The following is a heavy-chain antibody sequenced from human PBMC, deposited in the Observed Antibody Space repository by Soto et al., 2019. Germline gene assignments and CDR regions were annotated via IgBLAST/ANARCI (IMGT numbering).Heavy chain of an antibody. D-gene: IGHD6-19*01. V-gene: IGHV4-59*01. Sequence: QVQLQESGPGLVKPSETLSLTCTVSGGSISSYYWSWIRQPPGKGLEWIGYIYYSGSTNDNPSLKRRVTISVNTSRNQFSLKLTSVTAADTAVYYCARVSSGWLYFDYWGQGTLVTVSS. CDR2: IYYSGST. CDR1: GGSISSYY. CDR3: ARVSSGWLYFDY. J-gene: IGHJ4*02.